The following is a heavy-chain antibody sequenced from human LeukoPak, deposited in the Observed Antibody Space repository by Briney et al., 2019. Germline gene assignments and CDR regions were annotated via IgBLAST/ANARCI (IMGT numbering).Heavy chain of an antibody. J-gene: IGHJ4*02. Sequence: GGSLRLSCAASGFTFSSYAMSWVRQAPGKGLEWVSAISGSGGSTYYADSVKGRFTISRDNSKNTLYLQMNSLRAEDTAVYYCAKDYYDSSGYYLFDYWGQGTLVTVSS. CDR1: GFTFSSYA. CDR2: ISGSGGST. D-gene: IGHD3-22*01. V-gene: IGHV3-23*01. CDR3: AKDYYDSSGYYLFDY.